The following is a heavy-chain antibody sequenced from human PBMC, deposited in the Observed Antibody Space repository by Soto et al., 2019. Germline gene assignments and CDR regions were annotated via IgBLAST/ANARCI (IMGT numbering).Heavy chain of an antibody. CDR2: ISSSGSTI. CDR3: ARDHKGGYYYYGMEG. D-gene: IGHD2-15*01. CDR1: GFTFSSYE. Sequence: PGGSLRLSCAASGFTFSSYEMNWVRQAPGKGLEWVSYISSSGSTIYYADSVKGRFTISRDNAKNSLYLQMNSLRAEDTAVYYCARDHKGGYYYYGMEGWGQGTTGTVAS. J-gene: IGHJ6*01. V-gene: IGHV3-48*03.